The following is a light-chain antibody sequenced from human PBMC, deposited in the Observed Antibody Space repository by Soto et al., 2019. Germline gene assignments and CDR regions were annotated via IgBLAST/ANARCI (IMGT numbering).Light chain of an antibody. Sequence: DIQMTQSPSSVSASVGDRVTITCRASQGISSRLAWYQQKPGKAPTLLIYSASSLQSGVPSRFSGSGSETDFTLTIGSLQPEDFATYYCQQSNSFPRTFGGGTKVEIK. V-gene: IGKV1-12*01. CDR1: QGISSR. CDR2: SAS. J-gene: IGKJ4*01. CDR3: QQSNSFPRT.